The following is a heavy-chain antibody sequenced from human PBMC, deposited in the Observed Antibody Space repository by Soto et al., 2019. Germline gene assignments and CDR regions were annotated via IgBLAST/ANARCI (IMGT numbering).Heavy chain of an antibody. CDR1: GFTFSNTW. CDR3: ATDGSYAQHV. Sequence: GFLRLSCAASGFTFSNTWMHWVRQAPGKGLVWVSHINSDGTTTTYADSVKGRFTISRDNAKNTVHLQMNSLRAEDTAVYYCATDGSYAQHVWGQGTTVTVSS. V-gene: IGHV3-74*01. D-gene: IGHD2-2*01. CDR2: INSDGTTT. J-gene: IGHJ6*02.